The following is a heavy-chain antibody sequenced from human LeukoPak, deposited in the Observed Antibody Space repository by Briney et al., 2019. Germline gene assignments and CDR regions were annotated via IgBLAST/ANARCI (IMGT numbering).Heavy chain of an antibody. J-gene: IGHJ5*02. CDR1: GDSISSYD. Sequence: SETLSLTCTVSGDSISSYDWSWMRQPPGKGLEWIGYAYHSGITNYNPSLNSRVTISVDTSESQFSLRLSSVTAADTAIYYCARHGGTFDPWGQRILVTVSS. CDR2: AYHSGIT. V-gene: IGHV4-59*01. CDR3: ARHGGTFDP. D-gene: IGHD1-1*01.